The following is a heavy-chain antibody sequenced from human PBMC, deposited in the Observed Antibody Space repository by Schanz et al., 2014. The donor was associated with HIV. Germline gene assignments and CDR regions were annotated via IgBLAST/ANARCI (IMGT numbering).Heavy chain of an antibody. D-gene: IGHD1-26*01. Sequence: EVQLLESGGGLEQPGGSLRLSCAASGFTFSRYWMTWVRQAPGKGLEWVANIKSDGSAQDYVDSVKGRFTISRDNAKNSLYLQMNSLRAEDTAVYYCVLPSAKIVGGLGEHYFDHWGQGTLVTVSS. CDR2: IKSDGSAQ. CDR1: GFTFSRYW. J-gene: IGHJ4*02. CDR3: VLPSAKIVGGLGEHYFDH. V-gene: IGHV3-7*01.